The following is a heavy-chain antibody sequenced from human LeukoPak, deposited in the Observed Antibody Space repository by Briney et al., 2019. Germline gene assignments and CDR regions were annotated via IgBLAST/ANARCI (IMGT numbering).Heavy chain of an antibody. D-gene: IGHD2-15*01. CDR3: ARDPYCSGGSCTVGFDY. Sequence: PGRSLRLSCAASGFTFSSYAMHWVRQAPGKGLEWVAVISYDGSNKYYADSVKGRFTISRDNSKNTLYLQMNSLRAGDTAVYYCARDPYCSGGSCTVGFDYWGQGTLVTVSS. CDR1: GFTFSSYA. J-gene: IGHJ4*02. V-gene: IGHV3-30*04. CDR2: ISYDGSNK.